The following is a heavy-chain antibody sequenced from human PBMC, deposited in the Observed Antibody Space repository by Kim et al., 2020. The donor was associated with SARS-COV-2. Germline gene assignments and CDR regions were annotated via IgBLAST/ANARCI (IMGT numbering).Heavy chain of an antibody. CDR1: GFTFSSYA. CDR2: ISGSGGCT. J-gene: IGHJ5*02. V-gene: IGHV3-23*01. Sequence: GGSLRLSCAASGFTFSSYAMSWVRQAPGKGLEWVPAISGSGGCTYYADSVKGRFTISRDNSKNTLYLQMNSLRAEDTAVYYCAKSRFGELGWQDWFDPWDQGTVVTVSS. D-gene: IGHD3-10*01. CDR3: AKSRFGELGWQDWFDP.